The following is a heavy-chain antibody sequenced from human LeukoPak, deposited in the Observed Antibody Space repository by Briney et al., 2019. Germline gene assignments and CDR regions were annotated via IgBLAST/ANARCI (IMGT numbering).Heavy chain of an antibody. V-gene: IGHV4-59*01. CDR1: GGSISSYY. Sequence: SETLSLTCTVSGGSISSYYWSWIRQPPGKGLEWIGNIYDIGSTNYNPSLKSRVTISVDTSKSQFSLRPSSVTAADTTVYYCAREQWGLVDHWGQGTLVTVSS. CDR2: IYDIGST. J-gene: IGHJ5*02. CDR3: AREQWGLVDH. D-gene: IGHD1-26*01.